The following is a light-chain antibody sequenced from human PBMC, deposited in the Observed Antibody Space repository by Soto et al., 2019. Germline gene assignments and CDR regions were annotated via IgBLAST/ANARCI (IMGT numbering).Light chain of an antibody. CDR3: QQYHSFSRT. CDR1: QSISTW. Sequence: DIQMTQSPSTLSASVGDRVTITCRASQSISTWLAWYQQKPGKAPKPLINKASSLESGVPSRFSGSGSGTEFTLTIRSLQPDDFATYYCQQYHSFSRTFGPGTKVEIK. CDR2: KAS. V-gene: IGKV1-5*03. J-gene: IGKJ1*01.